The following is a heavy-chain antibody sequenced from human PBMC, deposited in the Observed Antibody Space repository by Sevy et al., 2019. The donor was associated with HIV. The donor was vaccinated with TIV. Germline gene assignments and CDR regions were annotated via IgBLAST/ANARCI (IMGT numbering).Heavy chain of an antibody. D-gene: IGHD3-3*01. V-gene: IGHV3-11*06. CDR1: GFTFSDYY. Sequence: GGSLRLSCAASGFTFSDYYMSWIRQAPGKGLEWVSYMSSGTSYTNYADSVKGRFTMSRDNAKNTLYLQMNSLRAEDTAVYYCARDQFSYFDYWGQGTLVTVSS. CDR2: MSSGTSYT. J-gene: IGHJ4*02. CDR3: ARDQFSYFDY.